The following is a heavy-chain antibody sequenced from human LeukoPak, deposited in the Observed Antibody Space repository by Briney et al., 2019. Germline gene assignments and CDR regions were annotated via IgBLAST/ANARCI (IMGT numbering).Heavy chain of an antibody. J-gene: IGHJ4*02. CDR1: GFTFSNYW. V-gene: IGHV3-74*01. CDR2: ISTDGSQT. CDR3: VRSLRSADF. Sequence: GGSLRLSREASGFTFSNYWMHWVRQPPGKGLMWVSQISTDGSQTFYADSVKGRFTISRDNAKNTLFLQMDSLRPEDTAVYYCVRSLRSADFWGQGTLVTVSS.